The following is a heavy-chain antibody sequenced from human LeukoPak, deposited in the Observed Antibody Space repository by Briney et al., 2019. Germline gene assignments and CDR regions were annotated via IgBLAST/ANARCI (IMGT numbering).Heavy chain of an antibody. CDR3: ARHSPGYCSSTTCPFDY. CDR2: IYPGDSDT. Sequence: GESLKISCKGSGYSFTSYWIGWVRQMPGKGLEWMWIIYPGDSDTRYSPSFQGQVTISADKSISTAYLQWSSLKASDTAMYYCARHSPGYCSSTTCPFDYWGQGTLVTVSS. V-gene: IGHV5-51*01. D-gene: IGHD2-2*01. J-gene: IGHJ4*02. CDR1: GYSFTSYW.